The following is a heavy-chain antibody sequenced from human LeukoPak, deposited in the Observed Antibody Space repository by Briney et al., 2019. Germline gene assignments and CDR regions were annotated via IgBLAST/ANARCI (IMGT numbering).Heavy chain of an antibody. V-gene: IGHV3-11*01. CDR2: ISISSTTI. CDR3: ARAGRLQYGDYVAFDY. J-gene: IGHJ4*02. D-gene: IGHD4-17*01. Sequence: GGSLRLSCAASGFTFTDYYMSWIRQAPGKGLGWVSYISISSTTIYYADSVKGRFTFSRDNAKNSLYLQMNSLRDEDTAVYYCARAGRLQYGDYVAFDYWGQGTLVTVSS. CDR1: GFTFTDYY.